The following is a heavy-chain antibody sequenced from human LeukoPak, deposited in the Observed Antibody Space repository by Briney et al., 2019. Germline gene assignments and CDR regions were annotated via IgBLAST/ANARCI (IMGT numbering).Heavy chain of an antibody. J-gene: IGHJ4*02. CDR1: GFTVSSNY. Sequence: GGSLRLSCAASGFTVSSNYMNWVRQAPGKGLEWVSGIISTSINTYYAASVKGRFTISRDNSKNTLSLQLNSLGAEDTAVYYCAKTAIGENYYFDYWGQGTLVTVSS. CDR3: AKTAIGENYYFDY. V-gene: IGHV3-23*01. CDR2: IISTSINT. D-gene: IGHD2-21*02.